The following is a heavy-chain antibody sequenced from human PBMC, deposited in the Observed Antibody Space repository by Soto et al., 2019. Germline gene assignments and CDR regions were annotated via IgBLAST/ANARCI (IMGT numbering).Heavy chain of an antibody. CDR3: AKPNVDTAMHPEAFAI. D-gene: IGHD5-18*01. CDR1: GFTFSSYA. J-gene: IGHJ3*02. CDR2: ISGSGGST. V-gene: IGHV3-23*01. Sequence: GGSLRLSCAASGFTFSSYAMSWVRQAPGKGLEWVSAISGSGGSTYYADSVKGRFTISRDNSKNTLYLQMNSLRAEDTAVYYCAKPNVDTAMHPEAFAIWGQGTMVTVSS.